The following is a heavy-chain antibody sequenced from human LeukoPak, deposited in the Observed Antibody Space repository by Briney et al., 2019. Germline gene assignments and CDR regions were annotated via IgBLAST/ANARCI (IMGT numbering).Heavy chain of an antibody. J-gene: IGHJ4*02. CDR3: ARDLGGYYYDSHR. Sequence: GGSLRLPCAASGFTFSNYNMNWVRQTPGKGLEWVSSISSSSSYIYYADSVKGRFTISRDNAKNSLYLQMNSLRAEDTAVYYCARDLGGYYYDSHRWGQGTLVTVSS. V-gene: IGHV3-21*01. D-gene: IGHD3-22*01. CDR1: GFTFSNYN. CDR2: ISSSSSYI.